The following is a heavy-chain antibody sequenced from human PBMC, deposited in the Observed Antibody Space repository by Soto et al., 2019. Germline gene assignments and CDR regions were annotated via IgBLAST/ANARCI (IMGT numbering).Heavy chain of an antibody. CDR1: GVTFSNSW. Sequence: EVQLVESGGGLVQPGESLRLSCAASGVTFSNSWMSWVRQAPGKRLEWVENIKEVGSDKDYVDPVKGRFTSTSDNAKNSLYLQLHNLGAEDTAVYFCPRKRFGLGFWGQGTTFTVSS. J-gene: IGHJ6*02. CDR2: IKEVGSDK. CDR3: PRKRFGLGF. V-gene: IGHV3-7*03.